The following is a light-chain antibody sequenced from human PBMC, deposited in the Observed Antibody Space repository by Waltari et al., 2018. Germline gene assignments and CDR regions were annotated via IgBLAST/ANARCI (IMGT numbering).Light chain of an antibody. CDR2: VAS. CDR1: QSISSN. V-gene: IGKV3-15*01. Sequence: EIVMTQSPATLSVSPGERATLSCRASQSISSNLAWYQQKPGQGPRLLLYVASTRATGIPARCSGSGSGTDFTLTISGLQSEDVAVCYYQQYSVGPPYTFGQGTKLEIK. J-gene: IGKJ2*01. CDR3: QQYSVGPPYT.